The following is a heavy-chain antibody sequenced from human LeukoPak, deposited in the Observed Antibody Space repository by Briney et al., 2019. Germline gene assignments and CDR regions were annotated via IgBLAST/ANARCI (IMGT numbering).Heavy chain of an antibody. J-gene: IGHJ4*02. CDR1: GFTFSNAW. CDR2: IKSKTDGGTT. Sequence: PGGSLRLSCAASGFTFSNAWMSRVRQAPGKGLEWGGRIKSKTDGGTTDYAAPVKGRFTISRDDSKNTLYLQMNSLKTEDTAVYYCTRWLGDYWGQGTLVTVSS. V-gene: IGHV3-15*01. D-gene: IGHD5-12*01. CDR3: TRWLGDY.